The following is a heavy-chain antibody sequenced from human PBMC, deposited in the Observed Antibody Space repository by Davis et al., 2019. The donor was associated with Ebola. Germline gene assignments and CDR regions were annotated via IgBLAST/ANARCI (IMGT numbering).Heavy chain of an antibody. CDR3: ARDGPNYDVDY. D-gene: IGHD3-22*01. V-gene: IGHV3-30*02. Sequence: GGSLRLSCAASGFIFTDYYMGWIRQAPGKGLEWVAFIRSEATSQDYGKSVQGRFFISRDDSKNTLYLQMNSLRVDDTAVYFCARDGPNYDVDYWGQGTLVTVSA. CDR1: GFIFTDYY. CDR2: IRSEATSQ. J-gene: IGHJ4*02.